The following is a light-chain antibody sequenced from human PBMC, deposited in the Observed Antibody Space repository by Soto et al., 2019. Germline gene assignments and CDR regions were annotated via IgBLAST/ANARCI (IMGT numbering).Light chain of an antibody. CDR1: SSNIGSHY. V-gene: IGLV1-47*01. J-gene: IGLJ2*01. CDR3: AAWDDSLSGVV. CDR2: RNN. Sequence: QSVLTQPPSASGTPGQRVTISCSGSSSNIGSHYVYWYQQLPGTAPKLLIYRNNQRPSGVPDRFSGSKSGTSASLAISGLRSEDEADNYCAAWDDSLSGVVFGGGTKLTVL.